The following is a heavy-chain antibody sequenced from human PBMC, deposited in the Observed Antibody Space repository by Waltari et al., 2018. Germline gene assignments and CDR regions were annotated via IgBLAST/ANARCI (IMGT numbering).Heavy chain of an antibody. CDR1: GFTLGDYA. CDR2: ISWNSAFI. J-gene: IGHJ4*02. D-gene: IGHD2-15*01. V-gene: IGHV3-9*01. Sequence: EVQLVESGGGLEQPGRSLRLSCAASGFTLGDYARHGVRPAPGKGLEWVSSISWNSAFIAYADSVEGRFTISRDNAKNSLYLQMNSLRTGDTAFYYCARSTVVVADGADRPFGNWGQGTLVTVSS. CDR3: ARSTVVVADGADRPFGN.